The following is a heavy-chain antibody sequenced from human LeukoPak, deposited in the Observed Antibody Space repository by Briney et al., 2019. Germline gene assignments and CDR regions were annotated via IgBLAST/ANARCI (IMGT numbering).Heavy chain of an antibody. CDR1: GFTFSSYA. CDR3: AKDDRRHLGYCSSTSCYYSPSELLYYYGMDV. CDR2: ISGSGGST. Sequence: PGGSLRLSCAASGFTFSSYAMSWVRQAPGKGLEWVSLISGSGGSTYYADSVKGRFTISRDNSKNTLYLQMNSLRAEDTAVYYCAKDDRRHLGYCSSTSCYYSPSELLYYYGMDVWGQGTTVTVSS. D-gene: IGHD2-2*01. V-gene: IGHV3-23*01. J-gene: IGHJ6*02.